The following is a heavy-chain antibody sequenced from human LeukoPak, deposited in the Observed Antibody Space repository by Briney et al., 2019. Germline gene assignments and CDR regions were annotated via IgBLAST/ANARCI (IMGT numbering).Heavy chain of an antibody. V-gene: IGHV1-18*01. CDR2: ISAYNGNT. CDR3: ARDQSPLLWFGEFENWFDP. Sequence: SVKVSCKASGYTFTSYGISWVRQAPGQGLEWMGWISAYNGNTNYAQKLQGRVTMTTDTSTSTAYMELRSLRSDDTAVYYCARDQSPLLWFGEFENWFDPWGQGTLVTASS. CDR1: GYTFTSYG. D-gene: IGHD3-10*01. J-gene: IGHJ5*02.